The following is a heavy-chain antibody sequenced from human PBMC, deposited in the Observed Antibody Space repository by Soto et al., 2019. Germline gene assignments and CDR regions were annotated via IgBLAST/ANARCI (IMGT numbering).Heavy chain of an antibody. J-gene: IGHJ4*02. Sequence: SETLSLTCTVSGGSISSYYWSWIRQPPGKGLEWIGYIYYSGSTNYNPSLKSRVTISVDRSKNQFSLKLSSVTAADTAVYYCARGSDYYDSTPQPYYFGYWGQGTLVTVSS. CDR2: IYYSGST. V-gene: IGHV4-59*12. CDR1: GGSISSYY. CDR3: ARGSDYYDSTPQPYYFGY. D-gene: IGHD3-22*01.